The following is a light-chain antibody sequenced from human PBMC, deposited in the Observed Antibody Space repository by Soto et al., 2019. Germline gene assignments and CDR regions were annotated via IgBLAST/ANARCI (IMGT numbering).Light chain of an antibody. CDR2: GAS. CDR3: QQYKNWPL. Sequence: EIVMTQSPATLSVSPGEGVTLSCRASQSVRSHLAWYQQKPGQPPRLLIYGASTRATGIPARFSGSGFGTEFTLTISSLQSEDFAVYYCQQYKNWPLFGQGTRLEI. V-gene: IGKV3-15*01. J-gene: IGKJ5*01. CDR1: QSVRSH.